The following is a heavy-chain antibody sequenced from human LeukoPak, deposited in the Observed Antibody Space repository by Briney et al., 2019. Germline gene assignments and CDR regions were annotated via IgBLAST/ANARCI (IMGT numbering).Heavy chain of an antibody. J-gene: IGHJ4*02. CDR2: IYPGDSDT. CDR1: GFTFSSYW. CDR3: ARQNDFRLDY. V-gene: IGHV5-51*01. D-gene: IGHD3-3*01. Sequence: GGSLRLSCAASGFTFSSYWIGWVRQMPGKGLEWMGIIYPGDSDTRYSPSLQGQVTISVDTSIGTAYLQWSSLKASDTAIYYCARQNDFRLDYWGQGTLVTVSS.